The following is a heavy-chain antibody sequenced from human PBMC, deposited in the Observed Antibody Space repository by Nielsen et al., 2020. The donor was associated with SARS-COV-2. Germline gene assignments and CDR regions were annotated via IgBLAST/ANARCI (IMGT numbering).Heavy chain of an antibody. Sequence: GSLRLSCTVSGGSISSYYWSWIRQPPGKGLEWIGYIYYSGSTNYNPSLKSRVTISVDTSKNQFSLKLSSVTAADTAVYYCARSRAIFGVVIGWFDPWGQGTLVTVSS. CDR1: GGSISSYY. V-gene: IGHV4-59*01. D-gene: IGHD3-3*01. CDR3: ARSRAIFGVVIGWFDP. J-gene: IGHJ5*02. CDR2: IYYSGST.